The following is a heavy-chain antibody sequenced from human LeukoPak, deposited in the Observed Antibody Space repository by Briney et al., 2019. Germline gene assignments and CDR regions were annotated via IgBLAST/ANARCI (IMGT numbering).Heavy chain of an antibody. V-gene: IGHV1-18*01. CDR3: ASVFETSTNWEVFDI. CDR2: ISAYNAHT. J-gene: IGHJ3*02. D-gene: IGHD5/OR15-5a*01. Sequence: GASVKVSCKASGYSFTSYGITWVRQAPGQGLEWVGWISAYNAHTSYAQKVQGRVTLTTDTSTSTAYMELGSLRSDDTAVYYCASVFETSTNWEVFDIWGQGTMVSVSS. CDR1: GYSFTSYG.